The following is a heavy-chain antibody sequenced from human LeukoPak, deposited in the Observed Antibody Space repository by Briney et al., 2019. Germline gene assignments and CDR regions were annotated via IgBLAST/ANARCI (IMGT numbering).Heavy chain of an antibody. Sequence: SVKVSCKASGGTFSSYAISWVRQAPGQGLEWMGRIIPILGIANYAQKFQGRATITADKSTSTAYMELSSLRSEDTAVYYCARDRGQYYYDSSGYLDWGQGTLVTVSS. J-gene: IGHJ4*02. V-gene: IGHV1-69*04. CDR1: GGTFSSYA. D-gene: IGHD3-22*01. CDR3: ARDRGQYYYDSSGYLD. CDR2: IIPILGIA.